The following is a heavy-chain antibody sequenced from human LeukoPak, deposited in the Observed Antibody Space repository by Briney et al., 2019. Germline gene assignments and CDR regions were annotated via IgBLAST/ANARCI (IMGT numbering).Heavy chain of an antibody. CDR2: IWYVGSNK. CDR1: GFTFSSYG. Sequence: GGSLRLSCAASGFTFSSYGMHWVRQAPGKGLEWVAVIWYVGSNKYYADSVKGRFTISRDNSKNTLYLQMNSLRAEDTAVYYCAKILPMYSSSWQVSIDYWGQGPWSPSPQ. CDR3: AKILPMYSSSWQVSIDY. V-gene: IGHV3-33*06. J-gene: IGHJ4*02. D-gene: IGHD6-13*01.